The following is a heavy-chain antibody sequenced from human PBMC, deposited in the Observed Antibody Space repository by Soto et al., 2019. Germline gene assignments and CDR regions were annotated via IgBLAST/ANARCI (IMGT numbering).Heavy chain of an antibody. Sequence: SETLSLTCTVPGGSISSGGYYWSWIRQHPGKGLEWIGYIYYSGSTYYNPSLKSRVTISVDTSKNQFSLKLSSVTAADTAVYYCAREPTTVPLGAFGIWGQGTMVTVSS. V-gene: IGHV4-31*03. CDR1: GGSISSGGYY. J-gene: IGHJ3*02. D-gene: IGHD4-17*01. CDR2: IYYSGST. CDR3: AREPTTVPLGAFGI.